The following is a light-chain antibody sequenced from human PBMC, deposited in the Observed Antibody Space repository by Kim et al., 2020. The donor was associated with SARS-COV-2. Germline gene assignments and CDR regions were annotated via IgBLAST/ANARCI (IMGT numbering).Light chain of an antibody. CDR3: QQYVNSLLT. Sequence: DIVLTQSPGTLSLSPVERATLSCRASQSVISSYLAWYQQKPGQAPRLLIYGASTRGTGIPDRFSGSGSGTDFTLTISRLEPEDFAVYFCQQYVNSLLTFGGGTKVDIK. V-gene: IGKV3-20*01. J-gene: IGKJ4*01. CDR1: QSVISSY. CDR2: GAS.